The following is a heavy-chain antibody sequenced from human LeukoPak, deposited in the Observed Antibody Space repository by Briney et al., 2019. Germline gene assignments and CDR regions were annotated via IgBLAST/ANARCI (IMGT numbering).Heavy chain of an antibody. D-gene: IGHD2-8*02. V-gene: IGHV4-34*01. CDR3: ARGGGGGRLLGYFDL. J-gene: IGHJ2*01. Sequence: SETLSLTCAVYGGSFSGYYWSWIRQPPGKGLEWIGEINHSGSTNYNPSLKSRVTISVDTSKNQFSLKLSSVTAADTAVYYCARGGGGGRLLGYFDLWGRGTLVTVSS. CDR2: INHSGST. CDR1: GGSFSGYY.